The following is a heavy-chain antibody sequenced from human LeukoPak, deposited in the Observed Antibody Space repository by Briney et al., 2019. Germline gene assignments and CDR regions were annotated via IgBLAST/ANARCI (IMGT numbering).Heavy chain of an antibody. D-gene: IGHD1-26*01. J-gene: IGHJ4*02. V-gene: IGHV3-30*02. Sequence: GGSLRLSCAASGFTFSSYGMHWVRQAPGKGLEWVAFIRYDGSNKYYADSVKGRFTISRDNSKNTLYLQMNSLRAEDTAVYYCARDPYSGSYKGYYWGQGTLVTVSS. CDR3: ARDPYSGSYKGYY. CDR2: IRYDGSNK. CDR1: GFTFSSYG.